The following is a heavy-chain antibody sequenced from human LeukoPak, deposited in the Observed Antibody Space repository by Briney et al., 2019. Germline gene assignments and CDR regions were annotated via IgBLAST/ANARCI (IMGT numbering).Heavy chain of an antibody. J-gene: IGHJ4*02. CDR2: ISAYNGNT. Sequence: ASVKVSCKASGYTFTSYGISWVRQAPGQGLEWMGWISAYNGNTNYAQKLQGRVTMTTDTSTSTAYMELRSLRSDDTAVYYCARSAGELSFADPGLGETFDYWGQGTLVTVSS. D-gene: IGHD3-16*02. CDR3: ARSAGELSFADPGLGETFDY. CDR1: GYTFTSYG. V-gene: IGHV1-18*01.